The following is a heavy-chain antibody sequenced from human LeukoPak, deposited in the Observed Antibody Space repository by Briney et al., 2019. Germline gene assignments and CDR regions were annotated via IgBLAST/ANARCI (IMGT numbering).Heavy chain of an antibody. CDR2: ISGSGGST. CDR1: GFTFSSYA. CDR3: AKTTETTLSYDAFDI. Sequence: GGSLRLSCAASGFTFSSYAMSWVRQAPGKGLEWVSAISGSGGSTYYADSVKGRFTISRDNSKHTLYLLMNSLRADDTATYYCAKTTETTLSYDAFDIWGQGTMVTVSS. D-gene: IGHD1-7*01. V-gene: IGHV3-23*01. J-gene: IGHJ3*02.